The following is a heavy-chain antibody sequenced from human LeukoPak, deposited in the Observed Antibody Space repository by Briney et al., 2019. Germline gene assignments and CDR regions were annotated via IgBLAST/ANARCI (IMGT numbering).Heavy chain of an antibody. Sequence: PGGSLRLSCAASGFTVSTNYMSWVRHPPGKGLEWVSIIYRGGTTYFADSVKGRFTLSRDTSKNTLYLQMNSLRAEDTAVYYCARVVRGPYQLFDFWGQGTLVTVSS. CDR3: ARVVRGPYQLFDF. V-gene: IGHV3-66*01. CDR2: IYRGGTT. D-gene: IGHD3-10*01. J-gene: IGHJ4*02. CDR1: GFTVSTNY.